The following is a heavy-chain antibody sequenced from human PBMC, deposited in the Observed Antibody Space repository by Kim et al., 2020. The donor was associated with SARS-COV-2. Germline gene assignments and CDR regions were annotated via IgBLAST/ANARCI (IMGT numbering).Heavy chain of an antibody. J-gene: IGHJ5*02. CDR2: ISWDSEDI. CDR1: GFTFDDFA. V-gene: IGHV3-9*01. Sequence: GGSLRLSCAASGFTFDDFAMHWVRQGPGKGLERVAGISWDSEDIEYADSVKGRFIIPRDNAKKSLYLQMNSLRAEATALYYCTKDLVAKIGPPGVHCLDPWGQGTLVTVSS. D-gene: IGHD2-15*01. CDR3: TKDLVAKIGPPGVHCLDP.